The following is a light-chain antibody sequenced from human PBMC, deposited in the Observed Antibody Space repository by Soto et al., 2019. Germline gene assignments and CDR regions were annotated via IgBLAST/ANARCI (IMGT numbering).Light chain of an antibody. CDR2: KAS. CDR1: QSINKW. CDR3: QHYNSYPEA. V-gene: IGKV1-5*03. J-gene: IGKJ1*01. Sequence: GDRVTITCRASQSINKWLAWYQQKPGKAPKLLIYKASTLKSGVPSRFNGSGSGTEFTLTISSLQTDEFATYDCQHYNSYPEAFGQGTKGDIK.